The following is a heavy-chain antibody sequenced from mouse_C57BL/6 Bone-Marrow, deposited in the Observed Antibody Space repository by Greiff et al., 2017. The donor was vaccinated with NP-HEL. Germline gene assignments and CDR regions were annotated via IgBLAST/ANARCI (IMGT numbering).Heavy chain of an antibody. J-gene: IGHJ3*01. V-gene: IGHV1-59*01. CDR2: IDPSDSYT. Sequence: VQLQQPGAELVRPGTSVKLSCKASGYTFTSYWMHWVKQRPGQGLEWIGVIDPSDSYTNYNQKFKGKATLTVDTSSRTAYMQLSSLTSEDSAVYYCARRGLGRAFAYWGQGTLVTVSA. CDR3: ARRGLGRAFAY. CDR1: GYTFTSYW. D-gene: IGHD4-1*01.